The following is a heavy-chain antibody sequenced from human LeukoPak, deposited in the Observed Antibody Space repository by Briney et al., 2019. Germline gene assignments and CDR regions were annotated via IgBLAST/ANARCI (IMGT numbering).Heavy chain of an antibody. CDR3: ARKYNGWSEFDY. J-gene: IGHJ4*02. V-gene: IGHV4-59*01. CDR2: IYYSGST. D-gene: IGHD5-12*01. Sequence: SETLSLTCTVSGGSISSYYWSWIRQPPGKGLEWIGYIYYSGSTNYNPSLKSRVTISVDTSKNQFSLKLSSVTAADTAVYYCARKYNGWSEFDYWGQGTLVTVSS. CDR1: GGSISSYY.